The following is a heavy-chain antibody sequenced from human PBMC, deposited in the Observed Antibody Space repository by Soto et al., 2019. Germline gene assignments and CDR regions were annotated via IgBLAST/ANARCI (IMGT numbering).Heavy chain of an antibody. CDR1: GYTFTSYG. J-gene: IGHJ5*02. CDR2: ISAYNGNT. V-gene: IGHV1-18*01. D-gene: IGHD3-9*01. Sequence: ASVNVSCKASGYTFTSYGISWVRQAPGQGLEWMGWISAYNGNTNYAQKLQGRVTMTTDTSTSTAYMELRSLRSDDTAVYYCARDSYDILTGSSQNNWFDPWGQGTLVTVSS. CDR3: ARDSYDILTGSSQNNWFDP.